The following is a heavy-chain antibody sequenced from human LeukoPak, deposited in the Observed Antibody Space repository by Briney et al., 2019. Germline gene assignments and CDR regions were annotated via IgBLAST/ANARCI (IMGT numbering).Heavy chain of an antibody. V-gene: IGHV4-59*01. CDR1: GGSISSYY. CDR3: ARGTVRSSEYYFDY. Sequence: KTSETLSLTCTVSGGSISSYYWSWIRQPTGKGLEWIGYIYYSGSTNYNPSLKSRVTISVDTSKNQFSLKLSSVAAADTAVYYCARGTVRSSEYYFDYWGQGTLVTVSS. J-gene: IGHJ4*02. CDR2: IYYSGST. D-gene: IGHD6-13*01.